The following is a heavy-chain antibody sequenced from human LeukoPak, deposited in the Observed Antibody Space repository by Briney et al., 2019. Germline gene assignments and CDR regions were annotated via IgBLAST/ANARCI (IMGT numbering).Heavy chain of an antibody. Sequence: GGSLRLSCAASRFTVSSNYMGWVRQAPGKGLEWVSVLYSDGTTYYADSVKGRFIISRDNSQNTLYLQLDSLRAEDTAVYYCARLYDRSAYGAFDIWGQGTMVTVSS. J-gene: IGHJ3*02. CDR3: ARLYDRSAYGAFDI. D-gene: IGHD3-22*01. CDR1: RFTVSSNY. V-gene: IGHV3-66*02. CDR2: LYSDGTT.